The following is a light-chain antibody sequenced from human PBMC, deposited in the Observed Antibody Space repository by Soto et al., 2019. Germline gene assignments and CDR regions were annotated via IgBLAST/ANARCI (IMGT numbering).Light chain of an antibody. CDR1: QSISTQ. CDR2: AAS. J-gene: IGKJ1*01. Sequence: DIQLTQSPSFLSASVGDRVTITCRASQSISTQLNWYQQKPGKAPKVVIYAASNLQGGVPSRFSGSGSGTDFTLTISSLQPEDYASYYCQQSYSTPRTFGQGTKVDIK. CDR3: QQSYSTPRT. V-gene: IGKV1-39*01.